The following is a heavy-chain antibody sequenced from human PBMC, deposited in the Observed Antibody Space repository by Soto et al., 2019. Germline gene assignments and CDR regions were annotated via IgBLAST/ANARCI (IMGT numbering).Heavy chain of an antibody. Sequence: PSETLSLTCSVSGDSITSGGYSLSWIRQPPRRGLEWIGYIYHTGSASYSPSLKGRVTISVDKSKNQFSLSLNSVTAADTAIYYCARAHYGPSSYYFESWGEGSLVAVS. J-gene: IGHJ4*02. D-gene: IGHD3-10*01. V-gene: IGHV4-30-2*01. CDR2: IYHTGSA. CDR1: GDSITSGGYS. CDR3: ARAHYGPSSYYFES.